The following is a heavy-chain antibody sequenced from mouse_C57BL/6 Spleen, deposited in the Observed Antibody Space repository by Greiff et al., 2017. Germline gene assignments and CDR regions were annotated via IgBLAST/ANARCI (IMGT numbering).Heavy chain of an antibody. J-gene: IGHJ4*01. CDR3: ASLLYDGYYAMDY. CDR1: GYSITSGYY. Sequence: EVKLQESGPGLVKPSQSLSLTCSVTGYSITSGYYWNWIRQFPGNKLEWMGYISYDGSNNYNPSLKNRISITRDTSKNQFFLKLNSVTTEDTATYYCASLLYDGYYAMDYWGQGTSVTVSS. D-gene: IGHD2-12*01. V-gene: IGHV3-6*01. CDR2: ISYDGSN.